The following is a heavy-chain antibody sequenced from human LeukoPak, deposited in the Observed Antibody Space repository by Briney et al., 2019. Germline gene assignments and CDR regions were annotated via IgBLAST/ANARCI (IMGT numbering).Heavy chain of an antibody. D-gene: IGHD3-3*01. V-gene: IGHV1-2*06. J-gene: IGHJ6*03. CDR1: GYTFTGYY. CDR2: INPNSGGT. Sequence: ASVKVSCKASGYTFTGYYMHWVRQAPGQGLEWMGRINPNSGGTNYAQKFQGRVTMTRDTSISTAYMELSRLRSDDTAVYYCARAAPYSIFGVVYPYYYYMEVWGKGTTVTVSS. CDR3: ARAAPYSIFGVVYPYYYYMEV.